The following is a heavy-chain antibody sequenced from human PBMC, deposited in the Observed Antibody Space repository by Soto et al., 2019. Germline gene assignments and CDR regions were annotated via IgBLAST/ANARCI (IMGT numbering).Heavy chain of an antibody. CDR1: GGSISNYY. Sequence: SETLSLTCIVSGGSISNYYWSWIRQPPGKGLEWIGYIYYSGSTNYNPSLKSRVTISVDTSKNQFSLKLSSVTAADTAVYYCARSRDGYNLEYWGQGTLVTVSS. D-gene: IGHD5-12*01. CDR3: ARSRDGYNLEY. V-gene: IGHV4-59*01. CDR2: IYYSGST. J-gene: IGHJ4*02.